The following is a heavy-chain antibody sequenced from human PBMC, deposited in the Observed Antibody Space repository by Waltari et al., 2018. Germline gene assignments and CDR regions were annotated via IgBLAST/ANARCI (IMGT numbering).Heavy chain of an antibody. CDR3: ARGGYDFWSGYSNWFDP. CDR2: IKQDGSEK. Sequence: EVQLVESGGGLVQPGGSLRLSCAASGFTFSSYWMSWVRQAPGKGLEWVANIKQDGSEKYYVDSVKGRFTISRDNAKNSLYLQMNSLRAEDTAVYYCARGGYDFWSGYSNWFDPWGQGTLVTVSS. D-gene: IGHD3-3*01. J-gene: IGHJ5*02. V-gene: IGHV3-7*01. CDR1: GFTFSSYW.